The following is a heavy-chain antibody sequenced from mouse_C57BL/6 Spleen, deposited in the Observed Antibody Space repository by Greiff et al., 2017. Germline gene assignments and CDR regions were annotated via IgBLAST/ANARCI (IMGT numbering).Heavy chain of an antibody. CDR2: IDPSDSYT. D-gene: IGHD2-3*01. Sequence: QVQLQQSGPELVKPGASVKIPCKASGYTFTSYWMHWVKQRPGQGLEWIGEIDPSDSYTNYNQKFKGKSTLTVAKSSSTAYMQLSSLTSEDSAVYYCARGDGYSYFDYWGQGTTLTVSS. J-gene: IGHJ2*01. CDR3: ARGDGYSYFDY. CDR1: GYTFTSYW. V-gene: IGHV1-69*01.